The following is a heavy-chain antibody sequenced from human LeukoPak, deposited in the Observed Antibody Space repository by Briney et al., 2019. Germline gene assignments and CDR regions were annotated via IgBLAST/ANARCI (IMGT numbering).Heavy chain of an antibody. D-gene: IGHD3-16*01. CDR3: ATGLLGSGYLSS. CDR2: FDPEDGET. V-gene: IGHV1-24*01. J-gene: IGHJ4*02. Sequence: AASVKVSCKVSGYTLTELSMHWVRQAPGKGLEWMGGFDPEDGETIYAQKFQGRVTMTEDTSTDTAYMELSSLRSEDTAVYYCATGLLGSGYLSSWGQGTLVTVSS. CDR1: GYTLTELS.